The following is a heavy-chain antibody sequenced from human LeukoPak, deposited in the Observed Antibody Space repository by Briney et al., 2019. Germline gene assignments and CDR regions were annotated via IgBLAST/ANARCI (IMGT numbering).Heavy chain of an antibody. CDR3: ARAGVGATAFDY. Sequence: SETPSLTCAVYGGSFSGYYWSWIRQPPGKGLEWIGEINHSGSTNYNPSLKSRVTISVDTSKNQFSLKLSSVTAADTAVYYCARAGVGATAFDYWGQGTLVTVSS. CDR2: INHSGST. J-gene: IGHJ4*02. D-gene: IGHD1-26*01. CDR1: GGSFSGYY. V-gene: IGHV4-34*01.